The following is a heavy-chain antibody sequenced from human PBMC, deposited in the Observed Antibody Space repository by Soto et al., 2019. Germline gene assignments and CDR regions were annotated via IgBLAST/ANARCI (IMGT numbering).Heavy chain of an antibody. J-gene: IGHJ4*02. CDR3: ARDCGGDCYSTGVFDY. Sequence: GGSLRLSCAASGFTFSSYGMHWVRQAPGKGLEWVAVIWYDGSNKYYADSVKGRFTISRDNSKNTLYLQMNSLRAEDTAVYYCARDCGGDCYSTGVFDYWGQGTLGTVS. CDR1: GFTFSSYG. D-gene: IGHD2-21*02. CDR2: IWYDGSNK. V-gene: IGHV3-33*01.